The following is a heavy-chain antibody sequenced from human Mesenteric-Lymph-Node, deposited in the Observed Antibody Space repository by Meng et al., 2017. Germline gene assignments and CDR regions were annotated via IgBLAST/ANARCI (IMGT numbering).Heavy chain of an antibody. CDR2: IYTSGST. V-gene: IGHV4-4*07. D-gene: IGHD1-26*01. CDR3: ARDGHGWELLPHAFDI. CDR1: GGSISSYY. Sequence: GSLRLSCTVSGGSISSYYWSWIRQPAGKGLEWIGRIYTSGSTNYNPSLKSRVTMSVDTSKNQFSLKLSSVTAADTAVYYCARDGHGWELLPHAFDIWGQGTMVTVSS. J-gene: IGHJ3*02.